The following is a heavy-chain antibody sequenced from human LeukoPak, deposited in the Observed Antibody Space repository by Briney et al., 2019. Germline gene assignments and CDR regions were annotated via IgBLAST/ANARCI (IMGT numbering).Heavy chain of an antibody. V-gene: IGHV1-69*05. J-gene: IGHJ4*02. CDR3: ARAGGETENFRSGYYDGPFDY. D-gene: IGHD3-3*01. Sequence: VASVKVSCKASGGTFSSYAISWVRQAPGQGLEWMGGIIPIFGTANYAQKFQGRVTITTDESTSTAYMELSSLRSEDTAVYYCARAGGETENFRSGYYDGPFDYWGQGTLVTVSS. CDR2: IIPIFGTA. CDR1: GGTFSSYA.